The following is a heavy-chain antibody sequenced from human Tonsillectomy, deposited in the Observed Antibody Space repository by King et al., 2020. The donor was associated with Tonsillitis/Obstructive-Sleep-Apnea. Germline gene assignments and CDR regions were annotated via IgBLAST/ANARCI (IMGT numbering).Heavy chain of an antibody. CDR2: ISSSGSTI. CDR3: ARPGGGDGYNYADYYGMDV. Sequence: VQLVESGGGLVQPGGSLRLSCAASGFTFSSFEMNWVRQAPGKGLEWVSYISSSGSTIYYADSVKGRFTISRDNANKSLYLQMNSLRAEDTAVYYCARPGGGDGYNYADYYGMDVWGQGTTVTVSS. D-gene: IGHD5-24*01. CDR1: GFTFSSFE. V-gene: IGHV3-48*03. J-gene: IGHJ6*02.